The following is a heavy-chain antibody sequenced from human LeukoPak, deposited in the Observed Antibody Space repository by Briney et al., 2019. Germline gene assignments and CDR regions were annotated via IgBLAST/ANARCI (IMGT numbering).Heavy chain of an antibody. Sequence: GGSLRLSCVASGFTFSNYWMSWVRQAPGKGLEWLANIERDGSVKYYVDSVKGRFTVSRDNARNSVYLQMNTLRAEDTAVYYCARAGRITMVRGVITPNWFDPWGQGTLVTVSS. V-gene: IGHV3-7*01. CDR2: IERDGSVK. D-gene: IGHD3-10*01. CDR1: GFTFSNYW. J-gene: IGHJ5*02. CDR3: ARAGRITMVRGVITPNWFDP.